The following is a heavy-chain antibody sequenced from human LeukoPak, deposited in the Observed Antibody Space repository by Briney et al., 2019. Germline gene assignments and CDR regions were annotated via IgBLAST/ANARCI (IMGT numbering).Heavy chain of an antibody. CDR2: IIPIFGTA. Sequence: SVTVSFKASGGTFTIYAISWVRHAPGQGLGWMGGIIPIFGTANYAQKFQGRVTITADKSTSTTYMELSSLRSEDTAVYYYERAGEAAGTDAFDVWGQGTMVPVSS. CDR3: ERAGEAAGTDAFDV. D-gene: IGHD6-13*01. CDR1: GGTFTIYA. V-gene: IGHV1-69*06. J-gene: IGHJ3*01.